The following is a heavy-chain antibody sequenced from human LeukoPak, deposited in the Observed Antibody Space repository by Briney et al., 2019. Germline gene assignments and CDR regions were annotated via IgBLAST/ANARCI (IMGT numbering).Heavy chain of an antibody. V-gene: IGHV3-21*01. D-gene: IGHD6-19*01. CDR1: GFTFSTYS. CDR3: ARDRPASGWRFGEGSKRPHYFDY. CDR2: ISSSNSYI. J-gene: IGHJ4*02. Sequence: PGGSLRLSCAASGFTFSTYSMNWVRQSPGKGLEWVSFISSSNSYIYYGDSVKGRFTISRDNAKNSPYLQMNSLRAEDTAVYFCARDRPASGWRFGEGSKRPHYFDYWGQGTLVTVSS.